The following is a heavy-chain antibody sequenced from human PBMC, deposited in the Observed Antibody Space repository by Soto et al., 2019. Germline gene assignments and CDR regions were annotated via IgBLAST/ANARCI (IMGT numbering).Heavy chain of an antibody. V-gene: IGHV3-7*01. CDR1: GFTFSNYW. J-gene: IGHJ6*03. Sequence: GGSLRLSCAASGFTFSNYWMSWVRQAPGKGLEWVANIKQDGSEKYYVDSVKGRFTISRDNAKNPLYLQMNSLRAEDTAVYYCARSQAYYDFLTGRYYYYMDVWGIGTTVTVSS. CDR3: ARSQAYYDFLTGRYYYYMDV. CDR2: IKQDGSEK. D-gene: IGHD3-9*01.